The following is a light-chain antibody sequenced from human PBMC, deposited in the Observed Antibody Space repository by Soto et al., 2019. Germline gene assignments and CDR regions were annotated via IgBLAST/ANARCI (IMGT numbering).Light chain of an antibody. J-gene: IGKJ1*01. CDR1: QDIRSA. V-gene: IGKV1-6*01. CDR3: LLEFSYFWA. CDR2: AAS. Sequence: IQRTQSPSSMSASVGNSVTITCRASQDIRSALGWYQQKPGKVPKLLIYAASTLQSGVPSRFSGSRSGTDGTITISSLKTEDGSTYYCLLEFSYFWAFGQGTKVDIK.